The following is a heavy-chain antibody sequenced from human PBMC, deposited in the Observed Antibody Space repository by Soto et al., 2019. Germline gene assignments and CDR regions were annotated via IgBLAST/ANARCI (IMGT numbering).Heavy chain of an antibody. Sequence: QVQLQQSGPRLVKPSETLSLTCTVSSGPSRSYNWGWIRQSPRRGLEWIGYVYYTGDTAYNPSPTSRVTISAATSTNHISLILRSVTAADTAVYYCVRQGIDSLHGLADVRGQGTTVTVSS. CDR1: SGPSRSYN. CDR3: VRQGIDSLHGLADV. D-gene: IGHD2-15*01. CDR2: VYYTGDT. V-gene: IGHV4-59*08. J-gene: IGHJ6*02.